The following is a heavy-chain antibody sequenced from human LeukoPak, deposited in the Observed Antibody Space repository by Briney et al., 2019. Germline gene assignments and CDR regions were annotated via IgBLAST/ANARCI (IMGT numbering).Heavy chain of an antibody. D-gene: IGHD3-22*01. CDR1: GFTFSSYW. J-gene: IGHJ4*02. Sequence: GGSLRLSCAASGFTFSSYWMHWVRQAPCKGLVGVSRINSDGSSTSYAYSVKGRFTISRDNAKNTLYLQMNSLRDSNSAVAYWSRPPFPYYYNSRGYFFDDWGQGTLVTVSS. CDR2: INSDGSST. CDR3: SRPPFPYYYNSRGYFFDD. V-gene: IGHV3-74*01.